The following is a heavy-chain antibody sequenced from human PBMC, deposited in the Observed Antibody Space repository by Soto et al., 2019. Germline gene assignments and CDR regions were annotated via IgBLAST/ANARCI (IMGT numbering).Heavy chain of an antibody. J-gene: IGHJ4*02. Sequence: ASVKVSCKASDYTFTSYGISWVRQAPGQGLEWMGWISAYNGSTSYAQKFQGRVTMTRDTSTSTVYMELSSLRSEDTAVYYCARKRGYSGYDLHYFDYWGQGTLVTVSS. V-gene: IGHV1-18*01. CDR3: ARKRGYSGYDLHYFDY. CDR2: ISAYNGST. D-gene: IGHD5-12*01. CDR1: DYTFTSYG.